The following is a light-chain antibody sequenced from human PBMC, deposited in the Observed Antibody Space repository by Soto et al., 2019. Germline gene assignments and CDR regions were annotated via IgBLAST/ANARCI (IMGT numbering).Light chain of an antibody. J-gene: IGKJ1*01. Sequence: DIQMTQSPSTLSASVGDTVTITCRASRTISSWLAWYQQKPGKAPKLLVYEASNLQSGVPSRFSGIGSGTEFTLTINSLQPDDFATYYCQEYNSYWTFGQGTTVDIK. CDR2: EAS. V-gene: IGKV1-5*03. CDR1: RTISSW. CDR3: QEYNSYWT.